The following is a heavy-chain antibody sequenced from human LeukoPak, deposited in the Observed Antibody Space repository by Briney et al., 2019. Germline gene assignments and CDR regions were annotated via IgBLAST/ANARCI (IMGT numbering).Heavy chain of an antibody. D-gene: IGHD6-25*01. CDR3: ARGRVGSSYGWFDY. CDR1: RYTFTGYY. Sequence: ASVKVSCKDSRYTFTGYYMHWVRQALGQGLEWMGWINPNSGGTNYAQKFQGRVTITRDTSISTAYMELSRLRSDDTAVYSGARGRVGSSYGWFDYWGQGTLVTVSS. J-gene: IGHJ4*02. CDR2: INPNSGGT. V-gene: IGHV1-2*02.